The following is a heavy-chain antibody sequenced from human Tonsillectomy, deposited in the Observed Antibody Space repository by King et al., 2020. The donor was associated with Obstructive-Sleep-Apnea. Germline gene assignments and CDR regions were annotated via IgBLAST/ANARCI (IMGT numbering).Heavy chain of an antibody. Sequence: QLVQSGAEVKKPVESLKFSCKGSGYNFPIYWIGGGRQMPGKSLEGMVMIYSGDSVPTYSPSFQGQVTISAEKSISTTYLQWSSLKDSDTAMYYCARHETSGSGSYPYWGQGTLVTVSS. CDR1: GYNFPIYW. CDR2: IYSGDSVP. J-gene: IGHJ4*02. D-gene: IGHD1-26*01. V-gene: IGHV5-51*01. CDR3: ARHETSGSGSYPY.